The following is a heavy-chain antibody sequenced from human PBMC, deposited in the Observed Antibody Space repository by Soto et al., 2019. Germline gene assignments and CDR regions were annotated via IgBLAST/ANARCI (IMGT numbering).Heavy chain of an antibody. CDR1: GGSISSGGYY. V-gene: IGHV4-31*03. J-gene: IGHJ4*02. Sequence: SETLSLTCTVSGGSISSGGYYWSWIRQHPGKGLEWIGYIYYSGSTYCNPSLKSRVTISVDTSKNQFSLKLSSVTAADTAVYYCARVTEDYYDSSGYYYAGAFDYWGQGTLVTVSS. CDR2: IYYSGST. CDR3: ARVTEDYYDSSGYYYAGAFDY. D-gene: IGHD3-22*01.